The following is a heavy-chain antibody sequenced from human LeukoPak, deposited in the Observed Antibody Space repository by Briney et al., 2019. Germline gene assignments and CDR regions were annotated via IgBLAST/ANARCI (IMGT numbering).Heavy chain of an antibody. J-gene: IGHJ2*01. V-gene: IGHV4-59*01. CDR3: ARVYYYDSSGYPYWYFDL. Sequence: PSETLSLTCTVSGGSISSYYWSWIRQPPGKGLEWIGYIYYSGSTNYNPSLKRRVTISVDTSKNQFSLKLSSVTAADTAVYYCARVYYYDSSGYPYWYFDLWGRGTLVTVSS. D-gene: IGHD3-22*01. CDR2: IYYSGST. CDR1: GGSISSYY.